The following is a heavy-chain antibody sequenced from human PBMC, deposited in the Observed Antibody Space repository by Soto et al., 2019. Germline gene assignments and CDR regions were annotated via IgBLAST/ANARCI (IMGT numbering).Heavy chain of an antibody. CDR1: GFTFSSYV. D-gene: IGHD3-10*01. V-gene: IGHV3-30*18. CDR3: AKDQLRGVRGVITYYYGMDV. CDR2: ISYDGSNK. Sequence: QVQLVESGGGVVQPGRSLRLSCAASGFTFSSYVMHWVRQAPGKGLEWVAVISYDGSNKYYEDSVKGRFTISRDNSKNTLYLQMNSLRAEDTAVYYCAKDQLRGVRGVITYYYGMDVWGQGTTVTVSS. J-gene: IGHJ6*02.